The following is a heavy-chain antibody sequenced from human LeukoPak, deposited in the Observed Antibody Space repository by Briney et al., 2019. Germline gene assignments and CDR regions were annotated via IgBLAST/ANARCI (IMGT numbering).Heavy chain of an antibody. CDR1: GGSILGSTYY. D-gene: IGHD3-16*01. CDR3: ARVDPRQQGGA. Sequence: PSETLSLTCTVSGGSILGSTYYWAWIRQPPGKGLEWIGSIYYSGSTYYNPSLKSRVTISVDTSKNQFSLKLSSVTAADTAVYYCARVDPRQQGGAWGQGTLVTVSS. V-gene: IGHV4-39*01. J-gene: IGHJ4*02. CDR2: IYYSGST.